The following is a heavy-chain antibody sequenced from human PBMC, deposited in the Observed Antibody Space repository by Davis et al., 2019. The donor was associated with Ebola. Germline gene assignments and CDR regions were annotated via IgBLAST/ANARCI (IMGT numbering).Heavy chain of an antibody. CDR1: GYTFTNYD. D-gene: IGHD3-10*01. J-gene: IGHJ4*02. CDR2: MNPNRGTT. V-gene: IGHV1-8*03. CDR3: ARTMVRGIPGFDH. Sequence: ASVKVSCKASGYTFTNYDINWVRQATGQGLEWMGWMNPNRGTTGYAQKFQGRVTFTSDTSTSTAYMELSSLRPENTAIYYCARTMVRGIPGFDHWGQGTLVTVSS.